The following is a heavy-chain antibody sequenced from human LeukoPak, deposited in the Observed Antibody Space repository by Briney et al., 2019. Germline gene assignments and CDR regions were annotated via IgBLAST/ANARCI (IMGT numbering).Heavy chain of an antibody. CDR2: VNYRGSP. J-gene: IGHJ6*02. Sequence: SETLSLTCDVPGGSFSGYLWSWIRQSPGKGLERIGEVNYRGSPHYNPSLESRVTISVDTSKNQLSLKLTSVTAADTALYYCSRSGLTGMREYERADYYYYGMDLWGQGTAATV. V-gene: IGHV4-34*01. CDR1: GGSFSGYL. CDR3: SRSGLTGMREYERADYYYYGMDL. D-gene: IGHD2-2*01.